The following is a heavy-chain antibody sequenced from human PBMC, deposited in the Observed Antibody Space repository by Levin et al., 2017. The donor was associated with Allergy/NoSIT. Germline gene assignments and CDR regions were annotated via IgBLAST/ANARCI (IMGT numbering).Heavy chain of an antibody. J-gene: IGHJ4*02. CDR2: ISSDGSNK. CDR1: GFTFSSYA. V-gene: IGHV3-30-3*01. D-gene: IGHD5-18*01. Sequence: GGSLRLSCAASGFTFSSYAMHWVRQAPGKGLEWVAVISSDGSNKYYVDSVKGRFTISRDDSKNTLYLQMNGLRTEDTAVYYCARPARAYSYGPFDYWGQGTLVTVSS. CDR3: ARPARAYSYGPFDY.